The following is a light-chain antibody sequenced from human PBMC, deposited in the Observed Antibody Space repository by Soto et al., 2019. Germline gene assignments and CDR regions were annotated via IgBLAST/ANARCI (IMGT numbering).Light chain of an antibody. V-gene: IGKV1-5*01. Sequence: DIQMTQSPSSLSASVGDRVTITCRASQSISSWLAWYQQKPGKAHKLLIYDAYSLESGVPSRFSGSGSGTEFTLTISGLLPEDFAAYHCQQLYTLPFTFGQGTRLEIK. CDR2: DAY. J-gene: IGKJ5*01. CDR3: QQLYTLPFT. CDR1: QSISSW.